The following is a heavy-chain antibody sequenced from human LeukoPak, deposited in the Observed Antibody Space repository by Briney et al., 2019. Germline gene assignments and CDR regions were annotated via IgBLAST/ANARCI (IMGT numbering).Heavy chain of an antibody. D-gene: IGHD3-22*01. CDR3: AKSSNYYDSSGYLDY. Sequence: XSXAXXXXXFXDYAXXWVRQAPGKGLEXVSGISWNSGSIGYADSVKGRFTISRDNAKNSLYLQMNSLRAEDTALYYCAKSSNYYDSSGYLDYWGQGTLVTVSS. CDR2: ISWNSGSI. CDR1: XXXFXDYA. V-gene: IGHV3-9*01. J-gene: IGHJ4*02.